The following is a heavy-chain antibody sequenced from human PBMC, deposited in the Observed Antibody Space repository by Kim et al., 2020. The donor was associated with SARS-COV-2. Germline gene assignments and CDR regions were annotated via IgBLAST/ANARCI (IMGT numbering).Heavy chain of an antibody. J-gene: IGHJ4*02. CDR1: GGSISSYY. D-gene: IGHD2-2*03. CDR2: IYYSGST. CDR3: ARTIGFFYFDY. Sequence: SETLSLTCTVSGGSISSYYWSWIRQPPGKGLEWIGYIYYSGSTNYNPSLKSRVTISVDTSKNQFSLKLSSVTAADTAVYYCARTIGFFYFDYWGQGTLVTFSS. V-gene: IGHV4-59*13.